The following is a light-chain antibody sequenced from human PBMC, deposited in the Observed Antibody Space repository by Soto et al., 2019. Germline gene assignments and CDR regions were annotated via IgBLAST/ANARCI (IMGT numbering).Light chain of an antibody. V-gene: IGKV3-20*01. CDR3: QQYGSSPLT. Sequence: EIVLTQSPGTLSLSPGERATLSCRASQSVSSSYLAWYQQKPGQAPRLLIYGASSRATGIPDRFSGSGSGPDFTPTISRLEPEDFAVYYCQQYGSSPLTFGGGTKVEIK. J-gene: IGKJ4*01. CDR2: GAS. CDR1: QSVSSSY.